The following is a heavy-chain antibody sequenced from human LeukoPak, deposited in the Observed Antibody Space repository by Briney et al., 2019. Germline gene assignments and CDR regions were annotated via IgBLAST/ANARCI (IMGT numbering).Heavy chain of an antibody. J-gene: IGHJ4*02. CDR2: ISGSGGST. CDR1: GFTFSSYA. CDR3: ASHPHLLWFGELGPPTDY. Sequence: GGSLRLSCAASGFTFSSYAMSWVRQAPGKGLEWVSAISGSGGSTYYADSVKGRFTISRDNSKSTLYLQMNSLRAEDTAVYYCASHPHLLWFGELGPPTDYWGQGTLVTVSS. V-gene: IGHV3-23*01. D-gene: IGHD3-10*01.